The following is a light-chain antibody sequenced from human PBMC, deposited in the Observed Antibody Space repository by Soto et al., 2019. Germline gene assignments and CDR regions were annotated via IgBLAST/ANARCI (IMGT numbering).Light chain of an antibody. CDR3: AVWDDSLSGVV. V-gene: IGLV1-47*01. Sequence: QSVLTQPPSASGTPGQRVTISCSGSSSNIGSNYVYWYQQLPGTAPKLLIFKNNQRPSGVPDRFSGSKSGTSASLAISGLRSADEAEYYCAVWDDSLSGVVFGGGTKLTVL. J-gene: IGLJ2*01. CDR2: KNN. CDR1: SSNIGSNY.